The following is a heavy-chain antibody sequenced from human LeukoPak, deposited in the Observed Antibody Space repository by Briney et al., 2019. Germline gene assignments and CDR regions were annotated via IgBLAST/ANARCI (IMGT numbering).Heavy chain of an antibody. Sequence: ASVKVSCKASGYTFTSYDINWVRQATGQGLEWMGWMNPYSGNTGYAQKFQGRVTMTRNTSISTAYMELSSLRSEDTAVYYCATIPKGCCSSTSCSAVHYWGQGTLVTVSS. CDR2: MNPYSGNT. J-gene: IGHJ4*02. D-gene: IGHD2-2*01. CDR1: GYTFTSYD. CDR3: ATIPKGCCSSTSCSAVHY. V-gene: IGHV1-8*01.